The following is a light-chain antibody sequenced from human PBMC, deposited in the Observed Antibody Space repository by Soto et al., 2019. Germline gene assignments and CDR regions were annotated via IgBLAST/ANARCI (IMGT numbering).Light chain of an antibody. J-gene: IGLJ2*01. Sequence: QSVLTQPPSVSAAPGQEVTNSCSGSSSNIGNNYVSWYQQLPGTAPKLLIYDNDKRPSGIPDRFSGSKSGTSATLGITGLQTGDEADYYCGTWDSGLNAHVIFGGGTQLTVL. CDR3: GTWDSGLNAHVI. V-gene: IGLV1-51*01. CDR2: DND. CDR1: SSNIGNNY.